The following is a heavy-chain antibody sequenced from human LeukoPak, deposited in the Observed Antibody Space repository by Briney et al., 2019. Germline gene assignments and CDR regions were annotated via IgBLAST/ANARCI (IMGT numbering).Heavy chain of an antibody. Sequence: QTGGSLRLSCAASGFTFSSYWMHWVRQAPGKGLVWVSHINNDGGSIAYADSVKGRFTISRDNAKNTVFLQMNSLRAEDTAVYYCARVGTNWYFDLWGRGALVTVSS. V-gene: IGHV3-74*01. CDR2: INNDGGSI. D-gene: IGHD3-10*01. J-gene: IGHJ2*01. CDR3: ARVGTNWYFDL. CDR1: GFTFSSYW.